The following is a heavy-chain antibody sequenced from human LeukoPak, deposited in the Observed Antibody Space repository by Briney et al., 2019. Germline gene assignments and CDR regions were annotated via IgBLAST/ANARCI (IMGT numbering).Heavy chain of an antibody. CDR3: VKEVRGSGFLDR. CDR1: GFTFNDHA. D-gene: IGHD3-22*01. Sequence: GRSLRLSCIASGFTFNDHAMHWVRQPPGKGLEWVSSISWSSDDIVYAGSVKGRFTISRDNAKNFLYLQMDSLSVEDMAIYYCVKEVRGSGFLDRWGQGTLVTVSP. CDR2: ISWSSDDI. V-gene: IGHV3-9*03. J-gene: IGHJ5*02.